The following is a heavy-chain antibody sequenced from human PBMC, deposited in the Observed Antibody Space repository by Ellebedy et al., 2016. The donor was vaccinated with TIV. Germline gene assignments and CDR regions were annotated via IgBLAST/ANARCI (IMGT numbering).Heavy chain of an antibody. CDR3: ARDLGSGSYPDF. CDR1: GYTFTGYY. J-gene: IGHJ4*02. CDR2: INPNSGGT. D-gene: IGHD3-10*01. V-gene: IGHV1-2*02. Sequence: AASVKVSCKASGYTFTGYYMHWVRQAPGQGLEWLGWINPNSGGTDYARKFQGRVTMTRDTSITTAYMELNRLRSDDMAVYYCARDLGSGSYPDFWGQGTLVTVSS.